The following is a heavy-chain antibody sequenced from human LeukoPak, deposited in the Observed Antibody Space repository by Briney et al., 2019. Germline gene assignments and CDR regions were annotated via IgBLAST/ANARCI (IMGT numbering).Heavy chain of an antibody. D-gene: IGHD5-12*01. CDR1: GDSVSSNSAA. CDR3: ARGGPNRGYDWDYFDY. Sequence: SRTLSLTCAISGDSVSSNSAAWNWIRQSPSRGLEWLGRTYYRYKWYNDYAVSVKSRITINPDTSKSQFSLQLNSVTPEDTAVYYCARGGPNRGYDWDYFDYWGQGTRVPPSS. V-gene: IGHV6-1*01. CDR2: TYYRYKWYN. J-gene: IGHJ4*02.